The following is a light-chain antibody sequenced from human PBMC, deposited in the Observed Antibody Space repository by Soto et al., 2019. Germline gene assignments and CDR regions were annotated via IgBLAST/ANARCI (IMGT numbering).Light chain of an antibody. J-gene: IGLJ2*01. CDR3: GTWDSNLNVGV. V-gene: IGLV1-51*01. CDR1: SSNIGKYY. Sequence: QSVLTQPPSVSAAPGQKVTISCSGSSSNIGKYYVSWYQQLPGTAPKLLIYDNNKRPSGIPDRFSGSKSGTSATLGITGLQTGDEADYYCGTWDSNLNVGVFGGGTKLTVL. CDR2: DNN.